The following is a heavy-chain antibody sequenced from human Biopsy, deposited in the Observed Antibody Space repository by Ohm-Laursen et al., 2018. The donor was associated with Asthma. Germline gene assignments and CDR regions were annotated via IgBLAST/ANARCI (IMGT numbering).Heavy chain of an antibody. CDR1: GFVFSQCG. CDR3: ARQSGQDYGDSSGFDI. CDR2: VSSDGHNK. D-gene: IGHD3-22*01. Sequence: SLRLSCTASGFVFSQCGMHWVRQGPGKGLEWVALVSSDGHNKYYEDSVKGRFTISRDNSRNRLYLQINRLTVEDSTVYFCARQSGQDYGDSSGFDIWGQGTKVAVSS. J-gene: IGHJ3*02. V-gene: IGHV3-30*03.